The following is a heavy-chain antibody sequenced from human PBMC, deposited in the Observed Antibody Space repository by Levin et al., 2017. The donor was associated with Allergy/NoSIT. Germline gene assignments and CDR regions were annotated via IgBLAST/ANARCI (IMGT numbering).Heavy chain of an antibody. CDR2: ITTSNTYI. V-gene: IGHV3-21*01. CDR3: TRDSDPDAFDI. J-gene: IGHJ3*02. CDR1: GFALSSYT. Sequence: GESLKISCAASGFALSSYTMNWVRQAPGKGLEWISSITTSNTYIKYVDSVKGRFTISRDNADNSLFLQMSGLRADDTAVYYCTRDSDPDAFDIWGQGTMVFVSS.